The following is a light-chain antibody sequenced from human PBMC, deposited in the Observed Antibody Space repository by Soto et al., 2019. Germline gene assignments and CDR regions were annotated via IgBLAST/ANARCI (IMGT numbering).Light chain of an antibody. J-gene: IGKJ1*01. CDR3: QQRSNWPPWT. V-gene: IGKV3-11*02. Sequence: EIVLTQSPATLSLSPGERAALSCRASQSVNSYLAWYQQKPGQAPRLLIYDASSRATGIPARFSGSGSGRDFTLPISSLEPEDFSVYYCQQRSNWPPWTFGQGTKVEIK. CDR2: DAS. CDR1: QSVNSY.